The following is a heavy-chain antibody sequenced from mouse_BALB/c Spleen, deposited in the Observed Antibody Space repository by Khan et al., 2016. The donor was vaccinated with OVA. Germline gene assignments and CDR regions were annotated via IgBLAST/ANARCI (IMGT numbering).Heavy chain of an antibody. CDR1: GFTFSSYV. Sequence: EVELVESGGGSVKPGGSLKLSCVVSGFTFSSYVMSWVRQTPEKRLEWVASISSGGSTYYPDSVKGRFTISSDNARNIVYLQMSSLMSENNAMYFCTREAYRYDKYYFDYWGQGTTLTVSS. CDR3: TREAYRYDKYYFDY. J-gene: IGHJ2*01. D-gene: IGHD2-14*01. V-gene: IGHV5-6-5*01. CDR2: ISSGGST.